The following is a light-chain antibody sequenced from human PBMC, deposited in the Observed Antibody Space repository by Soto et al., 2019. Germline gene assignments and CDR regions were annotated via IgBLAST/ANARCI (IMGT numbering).Light chain of an antibody. Sequence: DIQMTQSPSSLSASVGDRVTITCRASQTISTYLNCYQQKPGKVPELLIYAASSLQSGVPSRFRGSGSGTDFTLTIGSLQPEDFATYYFQQSYSLPIAFGGGTKVSIK. J-gene: IGKJ4*01. V-gene: IGKV1-39*01. CDR2: AAS. CDR1: QTISTY. CDR3: QQSYSLPIA.